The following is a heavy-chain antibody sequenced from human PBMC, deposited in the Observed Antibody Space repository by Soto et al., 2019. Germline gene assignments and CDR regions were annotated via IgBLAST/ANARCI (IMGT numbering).Heavy chain of an antibody. CDR2: ISSSSSTI. Sequence: GSLRLSCAASGFTFSSYSMNWVRQAPGKGLEWVSYISSSSSTIYYADSVKGRFTISRDNAKNSLYLQMNSLRDEDTAVYYCARAPSDPYYYGSGSYPFYFDYWGQGTLVTVSS. V-gene: IGHV3-48*02. D-gene: IGHD3-10*01. CDR1: GFTFSSYS. J-gene: IGHJ4*02. CDR3: ARAPSDPYYYGSGSYPFYFDY.